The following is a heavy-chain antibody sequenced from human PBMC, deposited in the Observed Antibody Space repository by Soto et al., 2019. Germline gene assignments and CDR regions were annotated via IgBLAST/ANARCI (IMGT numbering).Heavy chain of an antibody. CDR1: GFIFSSYG. CDR3: AKDRNYYDSLGCLDH. Sequence: QPGGSLRLSCAASGFIFSSYGMHWVRRAPGKGLEWVAVISYDGSNKYCADSVKGRFTISRDNSKNTLYLQMNSLRAEDTAVYYCAKDRNYYDSLGCLDHWGQGTLVTVSS. V-gene: IGHV3-30*18. CDR2: ISYDGSNK. J-gene: IGHJ4*02. D-gene: IGHD3-22*01.